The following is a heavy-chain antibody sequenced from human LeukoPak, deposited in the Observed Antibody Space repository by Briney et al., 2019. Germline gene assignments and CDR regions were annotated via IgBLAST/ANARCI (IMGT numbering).Heavy chain of an antibody. D-gene: IGHD3-22*01. Sequence: GGSLRLSCAASGFTFSNYGIHWVRQAPGKGLEWVSVIYSGGSTYYADSVKGRFTISRDNSKNTLYLQMNSLRAEDTAVYYCARDRPPQYYYDSSGYYSFYYYGMDVWGQGTTVTVSS. CDR2: IYSGGST. J-gene: IGHJ6*02. CDR1: GFTFSNYG. CDR3: ARDRPPQYYYDSSGYYSFYYYGMDV. V-gene: IGHV3-53*01.